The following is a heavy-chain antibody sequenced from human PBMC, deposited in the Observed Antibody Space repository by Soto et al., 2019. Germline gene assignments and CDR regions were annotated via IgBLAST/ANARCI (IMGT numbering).Heavy chain of an antibody. J-gene: IGHJ6*02. CDR2: INHSGST. CDR1: GGSFSGYY. V-gene: IGHV4-34*01. D-gene: IGHD2-15*01. Sequence: SETLSLTCAVYGGSFSGYYWSWIRQPPGKGLEWIGEINHSGSTNYNPSLKSRVTISVDTSKNQFSLKLSSVTAADTAVYYCASDLGYCSGGSCAPHYGMDVWGQGTTVTVSS. CDR3: ASDLGYCSGGSCAPHYGMDV.